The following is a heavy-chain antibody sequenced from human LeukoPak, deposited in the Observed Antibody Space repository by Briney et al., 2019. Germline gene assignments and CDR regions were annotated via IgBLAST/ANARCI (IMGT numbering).Heavy chain of an antibody. CDR3: ARALRLGELSLGGY. CDR2: INAGNGNT. J-gene: IGHJ4*02. Sequence: SVXXSXXXSGYXFTSXAMHWVXXAXGXXXXXXXWINAGNGNTKYSQKFQGRVTITRDTSASTAYMELSSLRSEDTAVYYCARALRLGELSLGGYWGQGTLVTVSS. CDR1: GYXFTSXA. V-gene: IGHV1-3*01. D-gene: IGHD3-16*02.